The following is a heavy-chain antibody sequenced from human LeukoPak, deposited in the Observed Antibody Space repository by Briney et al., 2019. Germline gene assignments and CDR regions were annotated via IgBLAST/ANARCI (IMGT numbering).Heavy chain of an antibody. V-gene: IGHV3-23*01. CDR1: GFTFSSYA. CDR2: ISGSGGST. Sequence: GGSLRLSCVASGFTFSSYAMSWVRQAPGKGLEWVSAISGSGGSTCYADSVKGRFTISRDNSKNTLYLQMNSLRAEDTAVYYCANPSGHSSGWYGGFDYWGQGTLVTVSS. J-gene: IGHJ4*02. CDR3: ANPSGHSSGWYGGFDY. D-gene: IGHD6-19*01.